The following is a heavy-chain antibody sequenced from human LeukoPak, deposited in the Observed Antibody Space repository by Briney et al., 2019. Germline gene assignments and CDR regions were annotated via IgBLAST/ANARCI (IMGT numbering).Heavy chain of an antibody. CDR1: GDSVSSNSAA. V-gene: IGHV6-1*01. D-gene: IGHD3-3*01. Sequence: SQTLSLTCAISGDSVSSNSAAWNWIRQSPSRGLEWLGRTYYRSKWYNDYAVSVKSRITINPDTSKNQFSLQLNSVTPEDTAVYYCARDTPAYYDFWSGYYAVQLGFDPWGQGTLVTVSS. CDR3: ARDTPAYYDFWSGYYAVQLGFDP. J-gene: IGHJ5*02. CDR2: TYYRSKWYN.